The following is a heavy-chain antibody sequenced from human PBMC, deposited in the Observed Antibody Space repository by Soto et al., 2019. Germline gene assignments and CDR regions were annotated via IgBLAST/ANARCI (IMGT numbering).Heavy chain of an antibody. Sequence: EVQLVESGGGLVQPGGSLKLSCAVSGFTFSVSAIHWVRQASGKGLEWVGRIRSKADNYATAYGASVKGRFSISRDDSKNTAYLQMSSLNTEDTAVYYCARLAEWEYYDGMDVWGQGTTVTDSS. J-gene: IGHJ6*02. CDR3: ARLAEWEYYDGMDV. V-gene: IGHV3-73*02. D-gene: IGHD1-26*01. CDR1: GFTFSVSA. CDR2: IRSKADNYAT.